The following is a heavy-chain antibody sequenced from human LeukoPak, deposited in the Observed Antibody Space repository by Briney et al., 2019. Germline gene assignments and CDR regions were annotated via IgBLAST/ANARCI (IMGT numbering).Heavy chain of an antibody. Sequence: SETLSLTCTVSGYSISSTYYWGWIRQPPGKGLEWIGSIYHSGSAYYNPSLESRVTISVDTSKNQFSLKLTSVTAADTAVYYCASVPEPYYFDYWGQGTLVTVS. D-gene: IGHD1-14*01. CDR2: IYHSGSA. J-gene: IGHJ4*02. CDR3: ASVPEPYYFDY. CDR1: GYSISSTYY. V-gene: IGHV4-38-2*02.